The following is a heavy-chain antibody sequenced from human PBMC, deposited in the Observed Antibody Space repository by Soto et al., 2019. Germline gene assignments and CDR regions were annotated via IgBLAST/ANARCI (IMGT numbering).Heavy chain of an antibody. J-gene: IGHJ6*02. Sequence: ALRLSVAASGFTSSSYAMHWVRQAPGTVLSWVAVISYDGSNKYYADSVKGRFTISRENSKHTLYLQMNSLRAEDTAVDYCARAGEVVWPSPNYYYGMDVWGQGTTVTVSS. CDR3: ARAGEVVWPSPNYYYGMDV. CDR2: ISYDGSNK. V-gene: IGHV3-30-3*01. CDR1: GFTSSSYA. D-gene: IGHD2-15*01.